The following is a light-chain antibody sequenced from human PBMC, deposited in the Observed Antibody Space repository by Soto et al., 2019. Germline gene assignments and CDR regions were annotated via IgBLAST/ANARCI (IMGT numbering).Light chain of an antibody. Sequence: DVVLAQSPLSLPVTPGQPASISCRSSQSLVNSDGSTFINWFHQRPGQSTRRLVYDPSKRDSGVPDRFSCSGSGTDFTLKISRVEAEDVWVYYCMQHTHWPHTFGQGTKLE. CDR2: DPS. J-gene: IGKJ2*01. CDR1: QSLVNSDGSTF. V-gene: IGKV2-30*01. CDR3: MQHTHWPHT.